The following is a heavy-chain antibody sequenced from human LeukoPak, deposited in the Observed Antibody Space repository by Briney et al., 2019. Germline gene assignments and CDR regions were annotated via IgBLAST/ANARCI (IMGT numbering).Heavy chain of an antibody. CDR2: IYYSGST. D-gene: IGHD4-17*01. CDR1: GGSISSYY. J-gene: IGHJ4*02. Sequence: SETLSLTCTVSGGSISSYYWSWIRQPPGKGLEWIGYIYYSGSTNYNPSLKSRVTISVDTSKNQFSLKLSSVTAADTAVYYCASSGAYGDGHCWGQGTLVTVSS. V-gene: IGHV4-59*08. CDR3: ASSGAYGDGHC.